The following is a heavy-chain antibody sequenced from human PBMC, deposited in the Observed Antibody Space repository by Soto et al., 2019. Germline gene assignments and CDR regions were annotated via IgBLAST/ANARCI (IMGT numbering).Heavy chain of an antibody. J-gene: IGHJ4*02. CDR3: ARGDYYYVSGSYSGY. D-gene: IGHD3-10*01. CDR2: ISAYNGNT. Sequence: QVQLVQSGAEVKKPGASVKVACKASGYTFTSYGINWVRQAPGQGLEWMGWISAYNGNTNYAQKRQGRVTMTTDTSTSTAYMELRSLRSDDTVVYYCARGDYYYVSGSYSGYWGQGTLVTVSS. CDR1: GYTFTSYG. V-gene: IGHV1-18*01.